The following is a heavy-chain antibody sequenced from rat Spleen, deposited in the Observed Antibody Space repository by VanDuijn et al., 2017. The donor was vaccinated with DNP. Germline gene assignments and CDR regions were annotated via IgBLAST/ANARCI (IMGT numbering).Heavy chain of an antibody. D-gene: IGHD1-11*01. Sequence: EVQLVESGGGLVQPGNSLKLSCAASGFTFSDYAMAWVRQSPKKGLEWVATIIYDGSSIYYRDSVRGRFTISRDNAKSTLYLQMDSLRCEDTATYFCGTGVYGGYEDWFAYWGLGTLVTVSS. CDR2: IIYDGSSI. V-gene: IGHV5S10*01. CDR1: GFTFSDYA. CDR3: GTGVYGGYEDWFAY. J-gene: IGHJ3*01.